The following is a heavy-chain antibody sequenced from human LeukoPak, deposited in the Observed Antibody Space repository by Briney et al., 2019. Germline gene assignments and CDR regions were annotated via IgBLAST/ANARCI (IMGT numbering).Heavy chain of an antibody. CDR2: IDNSGTYI. D-gene: IGHD3-22*01. CDR1: GFTFTTYS. CDR3: ARAASSGSGSFDY. Sequence: PGGSLRLSCAASGFTFTTYSMDWVRQAPGKGLEWVSSIDNSGTYIYYADSVKGRFTISRDNSKNSLYLQMNSLRAEDTAVYYCARAASSGSGSFDYWGQGTLVTVSS. V-gene: IGHV3-21*01. J-gene: IGHJ4*02.